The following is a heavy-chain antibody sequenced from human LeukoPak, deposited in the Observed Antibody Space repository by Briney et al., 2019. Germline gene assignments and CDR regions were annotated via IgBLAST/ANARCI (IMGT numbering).Heavy chain of an antibody. V-gene: IGHV4-30-4*08. CDR3: ARPLSGGVGATYGAFDI. D-gene: IGHD1-26*01. CDR1: GGSIINSYYY. CDR2: IYYSGGT. Sequence: SQTLSLTCTVSGGSIINSYYYWSWIRQPPGKGLEWIGYIYYSGGTYYNPSLKSRVSVSVDTSKNRFSLKLSSVTAADTAVYYCARPLSGGVGATYGAFDIWGQGTMVTVSS. J-gene: IGHJ3*02.